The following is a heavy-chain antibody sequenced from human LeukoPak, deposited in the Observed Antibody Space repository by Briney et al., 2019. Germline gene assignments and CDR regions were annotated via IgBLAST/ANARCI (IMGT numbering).Heavy chain of an antibody. Sequence: KPGGSLRLSCAASGFTFNNYAMSWVRQAPGRGLEWVSAISPRGDETFYADSVKGRFTISRDNYKNTLYLQMNSLRVDDTAVYYCVIRPPFPTVRGIAVDFWGQGALVTVSS. CDR1: GFTFNNYA. V-gene: IGHV3-23*01. CDR3: VIRPPFPTVRGIAVDF. J-gene: IGHJ4*02. CDR2: ISPRGDET. D-gene: IGHD3-10*01.